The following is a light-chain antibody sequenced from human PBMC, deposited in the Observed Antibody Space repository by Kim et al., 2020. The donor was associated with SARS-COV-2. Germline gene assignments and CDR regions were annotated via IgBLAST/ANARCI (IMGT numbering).Light chain of an antibody. V-gene: IGKV3-11*01. Sequence: LSPGERATLSCRASESVSSYLAWYQQKPGQAPRHLIYDASNRATGIPARFSGSGSGTDFTLTISSREPEDFAVYNCQQRSNWTIAFGQGTRREIK. J-gene: IGKJ5*01. CDR1: ESVSSY. CDR2: DAS. CDR3: QQRSNWTIA.